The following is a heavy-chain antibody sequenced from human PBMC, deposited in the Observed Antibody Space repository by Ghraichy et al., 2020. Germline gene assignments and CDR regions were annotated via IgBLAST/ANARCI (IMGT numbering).Heavy chain of an antibody. CDR2: INRCGPT. J-gene: IGHJ4*02. D-gene: IGHD2-15*01. CDR1: GGSITGHS. V-gene: IGHV4-34*01. Sequence: SETLSLTCVVSGGSITGHSWTWIRQPPGKGLEWIGEINRCGPTNSNPSLKARVTMSIDTSKEQFSLDLRNVTAADTSVYYCARIWADIDTCFEYWGPGTPVTVSS. CDR3: ARIWADIDTCFEY.